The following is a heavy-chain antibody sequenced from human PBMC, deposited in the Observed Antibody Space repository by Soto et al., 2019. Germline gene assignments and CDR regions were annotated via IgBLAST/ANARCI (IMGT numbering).Heavy chain of an antibody. V-gene: IGHV3-30*18. D-gene: IGHD3-3*01. CDR2: TSYDGSNT. CDR3: AKDRGSYDIWSGTQRYYAMDV. CDR1: GFIFSRHA. Sequence: QGQLVESGGGVVQPGTSLRLSCAASGFIFSRHAMHWVRQAPGKGLEWVAFTSYDGSNTYYADSVKGRFTISRDNPKNAIFLQMNSLRPNDTALYFCAKDRGSYDIWSGTQRYYAMDVWGQGAMVTVSS. J-gene: IGHJ6*02.